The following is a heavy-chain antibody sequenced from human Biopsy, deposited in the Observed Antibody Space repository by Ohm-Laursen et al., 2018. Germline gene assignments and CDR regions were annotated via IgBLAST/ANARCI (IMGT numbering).Heavy chain of an antibody. J-gene: IGHJ4*02. D-gene: IGHD3-3*01. CDR2: VYYSGST. Sequence: SETLSLTCSASGGSISSRNHYWGWLRQPPGKGLEWIGHVYYSGSTFYNSSLESRVTVSVDTSKNQFHLRLTSMSASDTAVYYCARHSLDDFWSGAHYYFDYWGLGTLVTVSS. V-gene: IGHV4-39*01. CDR3: ARHSLDDFWSGAHYYFDY. CDR1: GGSISSRNHY.